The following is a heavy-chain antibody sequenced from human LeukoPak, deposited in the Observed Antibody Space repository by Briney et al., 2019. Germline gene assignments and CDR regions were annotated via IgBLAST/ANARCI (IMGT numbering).Heavy chain of an antibody. J-gene: IGHJ4*02. CDR2: NYSGGST. D-gene: IGHD3-22*01. Sequence: PGGSLRLSCAASGFTVSSNYMSWVRQAPGKGQEGVASNYSGGSTFYADFVKGRFTISRDNSKNTLYLQMSSLRAEDTAVYYCAREARPENYYDSSGSLEDWGQGTLVTVSS. CDR3: AREARPENYYDSSGSLED. V-gene: IGHV3-53*01. CDR1: GFTVSSNY.